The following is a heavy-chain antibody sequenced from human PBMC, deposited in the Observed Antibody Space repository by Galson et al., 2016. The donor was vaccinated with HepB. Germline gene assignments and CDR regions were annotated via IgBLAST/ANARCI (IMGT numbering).Heavy chain of an antibody. CDR2: IYYSGSP. J-gene: IGHJ4*02. D-gene: IGHD3-22*01. Sequence: TLSLTCSASAASVSSGNYYWLWIRQHPGKGLEYIGYIYYSGSPYYNPSLKSRVTISLATSKSQLSLNLSSVTAADTAVYYCARGAPSGYRYYIDSWGQGILVTVSA. CDR3: ARGAPSGYRYYIDS. CDR1: AASVSSGNYY. V-gene: IGHV4-31*03.